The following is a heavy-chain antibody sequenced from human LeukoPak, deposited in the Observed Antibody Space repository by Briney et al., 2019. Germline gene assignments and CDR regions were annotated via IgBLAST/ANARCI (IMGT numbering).Heavy chain of an antibody. CDR1: GFTFRDYP. V-gene: IGHV3-23*01. CDR2: ISGSGGST. CDR3: AKDHRPQYYDSSGYYFDY. D-gene: IGHD3-22*01. J-gene: IGHJ4*02. Sequence: PGGSLGLSCAASGFTFRDYPMTWVRQAPGKGLEWVSAISGSGGSTYYADSVKGRFTISRDNSKNTLYLQMNSLRAEDTAVYYCAKDHRPQYYDSSGYYFDYWGQGTLVTVSS.